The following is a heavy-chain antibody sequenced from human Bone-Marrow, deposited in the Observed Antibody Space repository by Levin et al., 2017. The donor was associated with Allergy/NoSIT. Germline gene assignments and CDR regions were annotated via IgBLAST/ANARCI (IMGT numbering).Heavy chain of an antibody. CDR1: GGSITNYY. V-gene: IGHV4-59*01. Sequence: SETLSLTCTVSGGSITNYYWSWIRLSPVKGLEWIGYMFYSGYTSYNPSLKSRVSISVDTSKKQFSLKMRSVTAADTAIYYCARAKIREAISQFFFDYWGQGARVAVSS. D-gene: IGHD3-10*01. CDR2: MFYSGYT. J-gene: IGHJ4*02. CDR3: ARAKIREAISQFFFDY.